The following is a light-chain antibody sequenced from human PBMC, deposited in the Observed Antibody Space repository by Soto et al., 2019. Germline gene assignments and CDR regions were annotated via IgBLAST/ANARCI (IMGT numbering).Light chain of an antibody. Sequence: DIQMTQSPSTLSASVGDRVTITCRASQSISSWLAWYQQKPGKAPQLLIYDASSLESGVPSRFSGSGSGTEFTLTISSLQPDDFATYYCQHTKTFGQGTKVEIK. CDR1: QSISSW. CDR2: DAS. CDR3: QHTKT. J-gene: IGKJ1*01. V-gene: IGKV1-5*01.